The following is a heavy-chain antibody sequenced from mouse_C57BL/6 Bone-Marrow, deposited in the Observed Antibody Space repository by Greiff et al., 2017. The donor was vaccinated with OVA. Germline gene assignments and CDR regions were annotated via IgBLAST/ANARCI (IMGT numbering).Heavy chain of an antibody. V-gene: IGHV1-81*01. D-gene: IGHD2-1*01. J-gene: IGHJ4*01. CDR3: ARGGDGNYGYAMDY. Sequence: QVHVKQSGAELARPGASVKLSCKASGYTFTSYGISWVKQRTGQGLEWIGEIYPRSGNTYYNEKFKGKATLTADKSSSTAYMELRSLTSEDSAVYFCARGGDGNYGYAMDYWGQGTSVTVSS. CDR1: GYTFTSYG. CDR2: IYPRSGNT.